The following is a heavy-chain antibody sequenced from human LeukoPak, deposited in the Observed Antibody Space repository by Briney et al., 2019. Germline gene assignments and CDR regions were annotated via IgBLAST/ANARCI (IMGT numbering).Heavy chain of an antibody. CDR3: ARGVYSYRY. CDR2: ISSSGSTI. J-gene: IGHJ4*02. V-gene: IGHV3-48*04. CDR1: GFTFSSYG. D-gene: IGHD5-18*01. Sequence: GRSLRLSCAASGFTFSSYGMNWVRQAPGKGLEWVSYISSSGSTIYYADSVKGRFTISRDNAKNSLYLQMNSLRAEDTAVYYCARGVYSYRYWGQGTLVTVSS.